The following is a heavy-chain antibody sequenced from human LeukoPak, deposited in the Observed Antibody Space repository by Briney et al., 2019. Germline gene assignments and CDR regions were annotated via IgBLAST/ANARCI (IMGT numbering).Heavy chain of an antibody. Sequence: PGGSLRLSCAASGFTFSSYEMNWVRQAPGKGLEWVSCISSSGSTIYYADSVKGRFTISRDNAKNSLYLQMNSLRAEDTAVYYCAELGMTMIGGVWGKGTTVTISS. CDR3: AELGMTMIGGV. D-gene: IGHD3-10*02. CDR1: GFTFSSYE. V-gene: IGHV3-48*03. CDR2: ISSSGSTI. J-gene: IGHJ6*04.